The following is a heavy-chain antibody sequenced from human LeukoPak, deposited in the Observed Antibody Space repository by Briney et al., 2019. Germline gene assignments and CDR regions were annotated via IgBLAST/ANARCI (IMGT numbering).Heavy chain of an antibody. CDR2: IYYSGST. J-gene: IGHJ3*02. D-gene: IGHD5-18*01. CDR1: GGSVRSGSYY. Sequence: SETLSLTCTVSGGSVRSGSYYWSWIRQPPGKGLEWIGYIYYSGSTNYNPSLKSRVTISVDTSKNQFSLKLSSVTAADTAVYYCARGGIVDTAMVRAFDIWGQGTMVTVPS. CDR3: ARGGIVDTAMVRAFDI. V-gene: IGHV4-61*01.